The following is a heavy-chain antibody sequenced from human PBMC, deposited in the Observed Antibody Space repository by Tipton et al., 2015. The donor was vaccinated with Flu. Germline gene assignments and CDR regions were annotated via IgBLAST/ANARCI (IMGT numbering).Heavy chain of an antibody. Sequence: SLRLSCAASGFTFSSFWMTWVRQASGKGLEWVANIKHDGSEKYYVDSVKGRFTISRDNSKNTLYLQMNGLRAEDTAVYYCARDEGVVNYYFGMDVWGQGTTVTVSS. J-gene: IGHJ6*01. CDR3: ARDEGVVNYYFGMDV. CDR2: IKHDGSEK. V-gene: IGHV3-7*01. CDR1: GFTFSSFW.